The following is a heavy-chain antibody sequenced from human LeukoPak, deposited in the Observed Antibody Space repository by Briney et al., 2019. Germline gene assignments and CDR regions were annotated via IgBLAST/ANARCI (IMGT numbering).Heavy chain of an antibody. CDR3: ARAHYGYVWGSYRYGNWFDP. Sequence: SETLSLTCAVYGGSFSGYYWSWIRQPPGKGLEWIGEINHSGSTNYNPSLKSRVTISVDTSKNQFSLKLSSVTAADTAVYYCARAHYGYVWGSYRYGNWFDPWGQGTLVTVSS. V-gene: IGHV4-34*01. J-gene: IGHJ5*02. CDR1: GGSFSGYY. D-gene: IGHD3-16*02. CDR2: INHSGST.